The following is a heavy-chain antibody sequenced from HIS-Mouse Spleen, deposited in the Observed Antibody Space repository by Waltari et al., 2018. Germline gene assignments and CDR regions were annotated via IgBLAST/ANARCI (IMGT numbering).Heavy chain of an antibody. J-gene: IGHJ2*01. D-gene: IGHD6-13*01. Sequence: QLQLQASGPGLVKPSTTLYATCMVAGSSISSSSSYWGWIRQPPGKGLEWIGSIYYSGSTYYNPSLKSRVTISVDTSKNQFSLKLSSVTAADTAVYYCAREIPYSSSWYDWYFDLWGRCTLVTVSS. CDR2: IYYSGST. CDR3: AREIPYSSSWYDWYFDL. V-gene: IGHV4-39*07. CDR1: GSSISSSSSY.